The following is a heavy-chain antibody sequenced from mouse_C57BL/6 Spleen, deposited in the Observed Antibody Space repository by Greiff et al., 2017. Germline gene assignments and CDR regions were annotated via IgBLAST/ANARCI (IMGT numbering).Heavy chain of an antibody. J-gene: IGHJ4*01. CDR2: IRNKANGYTT. CDR3: ARLGDYDAGYAMDY. Sequence: EVKLVESGGGLVQPGGSLSLSCAASGFTFTAYYMSWVRQPPGKALGWLGFIRNKANGYTTEYSASVKGRFTISRDSSQSILYLQMNALRTEDSATYSWARLGDYDAGYAMDYWGQGTSVTVSS. CDR1: GFTFTAYY. V-gene: IGHV7-3*01. D-gene: IGHD2-4*01.